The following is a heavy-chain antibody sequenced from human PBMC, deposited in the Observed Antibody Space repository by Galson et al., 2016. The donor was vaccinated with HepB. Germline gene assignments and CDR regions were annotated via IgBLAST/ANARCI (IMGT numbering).Heavy chain of an antibody. J-gene: IGHJ4*02. V-gene: IGHV5-10-1*01. D-gene: IGHD2-21*02. Sequence: QSGAEVKKPGESLRISCKSSGFRFTSYWITWVRQMPGKGLEWMGTIDPRGSNTKYGPSFHGHVTILVDKSIGTAYLQWSSLKASDTAMYYCARLGRVTSSQSYFYGMDVWGQGTLVTVSS. CDR1: GFRFTSYW. CDR3: ARLGRVTSSQSYFYGMDV. CDR2: IDPRGSNT.